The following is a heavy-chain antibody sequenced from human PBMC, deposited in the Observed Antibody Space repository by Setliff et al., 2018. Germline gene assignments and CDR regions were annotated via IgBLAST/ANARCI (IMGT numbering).Heavy chain of an antibody. D-gene: IGHD3-10*01. J-gene: IGHJ3*02. CDR3: ARRGYYYGWGDSNAFDI. Sequence: PSETLSLTCRVSGGSVSTFYWTWIRQPPGKGLEWIGYIFTSGSTQYNPSLKSRATISRDTSSNQFSLKLFSVTAADTAVYYCARRGYYYGWGDSNAFDIWGQGTMVTVSS. CDR2: IFTSGST. V-gene: IGHV4-4*09. CDR1: GGSVSTFY.